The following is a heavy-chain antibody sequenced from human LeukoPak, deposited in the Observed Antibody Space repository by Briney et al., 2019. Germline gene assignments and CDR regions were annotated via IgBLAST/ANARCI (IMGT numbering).Heavy chain of an antibody. CDR1: GGTISSGGYS. CDR2: IYHSGST. V-gene: IGHV4-30-2*01. J-gene: IGHJ4*02. CDR3: ASSTYEPNSSRHY. D-gene: IGHD2-2*01. Sequence: SETLSLTCAVSGGTISSGGYSWSWIRQPPGKGLEWIGYIYHSGSTYYNPSLKSRVTISVDRSKNQFSLKLSSVTAADTAVYYCASSTYEPNSSRHYWGQGTLVTVSS.